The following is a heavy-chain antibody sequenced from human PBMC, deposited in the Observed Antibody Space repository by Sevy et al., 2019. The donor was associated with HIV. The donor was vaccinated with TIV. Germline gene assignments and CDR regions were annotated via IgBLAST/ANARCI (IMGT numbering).Heavy chain of an antibody. CDR2: INHSGST. V-gene: IGHV4-34*01. CDR1: GGSFSGYY. CDR3: ASVLMAAAGRLAGY. J-gene: IGHJ4*02. D-gene: IGHD6-13*01. Sequence: SETLSLTCAVYGGSFSGYYWSWIRQPPGKGLEWIGEINHSGSTNYNPSLKSRVTISVDTSKNQFSLKLSSVTAADTAVYYCASVLMAAAGRLAGYWGQGTLVTVSS.